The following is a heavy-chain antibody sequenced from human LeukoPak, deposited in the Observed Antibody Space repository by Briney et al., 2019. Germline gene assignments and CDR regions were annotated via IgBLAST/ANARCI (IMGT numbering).Heavy chain of an antibody. D-gene: IGHD2-15*01. CDR2: IYYSGST. CDR1: GGSISSNY. V-gene: IGHV4-59*01. CDR3: ARDLVVGGFDP. J-gene: IGHJ5*02. Sequence: SETLSLTCTVSGGSISSNYWSWIRQPPGKGLEWIGYIYYSGSTNYNPSLKSRVTISVDTSKNQFSLKLSSVTAADTAVYYCARDLVVGGFDPWGQGTLVTVSS.